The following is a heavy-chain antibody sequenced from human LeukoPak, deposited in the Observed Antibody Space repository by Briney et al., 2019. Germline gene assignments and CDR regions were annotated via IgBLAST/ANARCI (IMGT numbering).Heavy chain of an antibody. CDR3: ARGTGVRGVSLYYCYGMDV. V-gene: IGHV4-30-2*01. D-gene: IGHD3-10*01. Sequence: SETLSLTCAVSGGSISSGGYSWSWIRQPPGKGLEWIGYIYHSGSTYYNPSLKSRVTISVDRSKNQFSLKLSSVTAADTAVYYCARGTGVRGVSLYYCYGMDVWGQGTTVTVSS. CDR2: IYHSGST. J-gene: IGHJ6*02. CDR1: GGSISSGGYS.